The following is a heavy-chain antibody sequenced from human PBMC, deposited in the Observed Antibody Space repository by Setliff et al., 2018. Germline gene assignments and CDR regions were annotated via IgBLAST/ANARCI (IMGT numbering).Heavy chain of an antibody. CDR2: INNYSFKT. CDR3: SRLVRYCTRTSCQRLSGDDY. CDR1: GYTFTNYG. V-gene: IGHV1-18*01. J-gene: IGHJ4*02. D-gene: IGHD2-2*01. Sequence: ASVKVSCKTSGYTFTNYGITWVRQAPGQGLEWMGWINNYSFKTNYPRKFLGRVTVTTDTSTTTAYMELKSLRSDDTAIYYCSRLVRYCTRTSCQRLSGDDYWGQGALVTVSS.